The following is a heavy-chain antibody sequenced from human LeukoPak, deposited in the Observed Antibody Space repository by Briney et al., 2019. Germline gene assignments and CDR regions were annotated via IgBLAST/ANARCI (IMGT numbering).Heavy chain of an antibody. CDR2: ISSSSSYI. V-gene: IGHV3-21*01. D-gene: IGHD6-6*01. CDR1: GFTFSSYS. J-gene: IGHJ6*03. Sequence: GGSLRLSCAASGFTFSSYSMNWVRQAPGKGLEWVSSISSSSSYIYYADSVKGRFTISRDNAKNSLYLQMNSLRAEDTAVYYCARVGGAHSSSSPFIYYYYMDVWGKGTTVTVTS. CDR3: ARVGGAHSSSSPFIYYYYMDV.